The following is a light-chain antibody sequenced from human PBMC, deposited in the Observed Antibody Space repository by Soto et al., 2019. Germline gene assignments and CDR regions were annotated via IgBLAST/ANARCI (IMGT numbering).Light chain of an antibody. Sequence: EIVFTQSPATLSLSPGERATLSCRASQSVGSYLAWYQQKPGQAPRLLIYGASSRATGIPDRFSGSGSGTDFTLTISSLQPEDFAVYYCQQDYNLPITFGRGTRLEIK. CDR1: QSVGSY. CDR2: GAS. CDR3: QQDYNLPIT. J-gene: IGKJ5*01. V-gene: IGKV3D-7*01.